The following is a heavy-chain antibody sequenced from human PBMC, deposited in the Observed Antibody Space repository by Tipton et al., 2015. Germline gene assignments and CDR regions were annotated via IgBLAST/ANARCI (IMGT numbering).Heavy chain of an antibody. V-gene: IGHV3-23*01. Sequence: SLRLSCAVYGGSFSGYHWTWIRQPPGKGLEWVSAITDSAGNTYYAGSVKGRFTISRDNSKNILYLQMNSLRPEDTALYYCAKEVGSSGDYYDYWGQGTLVTVSS. J-gene: IGHJ4*02. CDR1: GGSFSGYH. CDR2: ITDSAGNT. D-gene: IGHD6-13*01. CDR3: AKEVGSSGDYYDY.